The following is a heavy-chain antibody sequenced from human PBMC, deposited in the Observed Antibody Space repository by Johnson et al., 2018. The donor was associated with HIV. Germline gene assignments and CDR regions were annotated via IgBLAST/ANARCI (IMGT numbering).Heavy chain of an antibody. V-gene: IGHV3-33*06. J-gene: IGHJ3*02. CDR2: IWYDGSDK. CDR3: AKGCRWLLERTYAFDI. Sequence: QVQLVESGGGVVQPGRSLRLSCAASGFTFSSFCMHWVRQAPGKGLEWVAVIWYDGSDKYYADSVKGRFTISRDNSRNTVYLQMNSLRVEDTAVYYCAKGCRWLLERTYAFDIWGQGTMVTVSS. CDR1: GFTFSSFC. D-gene: IGHD3-22*01.